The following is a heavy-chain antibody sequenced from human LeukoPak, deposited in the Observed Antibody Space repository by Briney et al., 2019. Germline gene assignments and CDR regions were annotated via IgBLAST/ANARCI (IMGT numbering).Heavy chain of an antibody. D-gene: IGHD1-7*01. CDR3: AREDPEELELRRVFDY. V-gene: IGHV3-20*04. CDR2: INWNGGST. CDR1: GFTFDDYG. J-gene: IGHJ4*02. Sequence: GGSLRLSCAASGFTFDDYGMSWVRQAPGKGPEWVSGINWNGGSTGYADSVKGRFTISRDNAKNSLYLQMNSLRAEDTALYYCAREDPEELELRRVFDYWGQGTLVTVSS.